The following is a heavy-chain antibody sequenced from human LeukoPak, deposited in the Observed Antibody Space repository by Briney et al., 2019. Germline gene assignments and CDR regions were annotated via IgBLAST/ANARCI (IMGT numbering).Heavy chain of an antibody. CDR3: ARHVSPPYYGSGSPFDY. V-gene: IGHV5-51*01. Sequence: GESLKISCKGSGYSFTRYWIGWVRQMPGKGLEWMGIIYPGDSDTRYSPSFQGQVTISADKSISTAYLQWSSLKASDTAMYYCARHVSPPYYGSGSPFDYWGQGTLVTVSS. CDR2: IYPGDSDT. J-gene: IGHJ4*02. D-gene: IGHD3-10*01. CDR1: GYSFTRYW.